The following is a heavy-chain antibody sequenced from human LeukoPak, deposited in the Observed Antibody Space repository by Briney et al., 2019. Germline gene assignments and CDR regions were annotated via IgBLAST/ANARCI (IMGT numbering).Heavy chain of an antibody. V-gene: IGHV3-7*05. Sequence: GGSLRLSCAASGFTFSSYWMSWVRQAPGKGLEWVANIKEDGSQKYYVDSVKGRFTVSRDNAKNSLYLHMYSLRAEDTAVYYCARDRYSGYDLFDYWGQGTLVTVSS. CDR1: GFTFSSYW. D-gene: IGHD5-12*01. J-gene: IGHJ4*02. CDR3: ARDRYSGYDLFDY. CDR2: IKEDGSQK.